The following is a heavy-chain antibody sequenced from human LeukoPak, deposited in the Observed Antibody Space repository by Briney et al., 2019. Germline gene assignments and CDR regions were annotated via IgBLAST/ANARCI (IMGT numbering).Heavy chain of an antibody. Sequence: SETLSLTCTVSGGSISSYYWSWIRQPPGKGLEWIGYIYYSGSTNYNPSLKSRVTISVDTSKNQFSLKLSSVTAADTAVYYCAKDRLSSCLDYWGQGTLVTVSS. D-gene: IGHD6-13*01. J-gene: IGHJ4*02. V-gene: IGHV4-59*01. CDR2: IYYSGST. CDR3: AKDRLSSCLDY. CDR1: GGSISSYY.